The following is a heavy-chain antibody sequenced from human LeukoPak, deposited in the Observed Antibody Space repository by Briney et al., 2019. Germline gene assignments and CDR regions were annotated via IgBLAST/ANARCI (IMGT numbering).Heavy chain of an antibody. V-gene: IGHV4-31*03. J-gene: IGHJ5*02. D-gene: IGHD2-2*01. CDR3: AGLMTDIVVVPKTNWFDP. Sequence: SETLSLTCTVSGGSISSGGYYWSWIRQHPGKGLEWIGYIYYSGSTYYNPSLKSRVTISVDTSKNQFSLKLSSVTAADTAVYYCAGLMTDIVVVPKTNWFDPWGQGTLVTVSS. CDR1: GGSISSGGYY. CDR2: IYYSGST.